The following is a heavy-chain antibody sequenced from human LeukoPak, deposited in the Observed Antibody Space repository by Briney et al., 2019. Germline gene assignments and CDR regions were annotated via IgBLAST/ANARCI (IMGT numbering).Heavy chain of an antibody. J-gene: IGHJ5*02. V-gene: IGHV1-2*02. D-gene: IGHD3-22*01. CDR2: INPNSGGT. CDR3: AREGDYYDSSGYYYASWFDP. Sequence: ASVNVSCKASGYTFTGYYMHWVRQAPGQGLEWMGWINPNSGGTNYAQKFQGRVTMTRDTSISTAYMELSRLRSDDTAVYYCAREGDYYDSSGYYYASWFDPWGQGTLVTVSS. CDR1: GYTFTGYY.